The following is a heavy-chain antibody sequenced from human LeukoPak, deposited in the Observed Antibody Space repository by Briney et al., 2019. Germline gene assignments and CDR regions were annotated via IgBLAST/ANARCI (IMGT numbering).Heavy chain of an antibody. V-gene: IGHV1-69*04. Sequence: SVKVSCKASGGTFSSYAISWVRQAPGQGLEWMGRIVPILGIANYAQKFQGRVTITADKSTSTAYVELSSPRSEDTAVYYCARGYCSGDCFTLFDYWGQGTLVTVSS. D-gene: IGHD2-21*02. CDR3: ARGYCSGDCFTLFDY. CDR2: IVPILGIA. CDR1: GGTFSSYA. J-gene: IGHJ4*02.